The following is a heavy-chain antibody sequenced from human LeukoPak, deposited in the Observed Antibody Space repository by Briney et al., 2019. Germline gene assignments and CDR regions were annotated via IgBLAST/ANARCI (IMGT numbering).Heavy chain of an antibody. D-gene: IGHD5-12*01. CDR1: GFTFSSYA. V-gene: IGHV3-23*01. Sequence: GGSLRLSCAASGFTFSSYAMSWVRQAPGKGLEWVSAISGSGGSTYYADSVKGRFTISRDNSKNTLYLQMNSLRAEDTAVYYCAKAQGGFSGGANDYWGQGTLVTVSS. CDR3: AKAQGGFSGGANDY. CDR2: ISGSGGST. J-gene: IGHJ4*02.